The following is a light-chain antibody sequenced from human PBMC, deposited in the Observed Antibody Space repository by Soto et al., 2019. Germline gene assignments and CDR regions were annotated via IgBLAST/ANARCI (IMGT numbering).Light chain of an antibody. CDR2: AAS. CDR3: QLSYSPPHT. J-gene: IGKJ4*01. CDR1: QSISSY. V-gene: IGKV1-39*01. Sequence: DIEMPQSPSYLSASVGDRVTITFRASQSISSYLNWYQQKPGKAPKLLIYAASSLQSGVPSRFSGSGSGTDFTLTISILQPEDFATYYSQLSYSPPHTFGGGTKVDI.